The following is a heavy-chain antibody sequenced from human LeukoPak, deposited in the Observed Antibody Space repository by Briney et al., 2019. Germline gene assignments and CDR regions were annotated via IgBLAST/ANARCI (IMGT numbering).Heavy chain of an antibody. Sequence: QSGGSLRLSCAASGFTFGSYGMHWVRQAPGKGLEWVAVISYDGSNKYYADSVKGRFTISRDNSKNTLYLQMNSLRAEDTAVYYCAKDREGYSGYVLDYWGQGTLVTVSS. CDR2: ISYDGSNK. V-gene: IGHV3-30*18. J-gene: IGHJ4*02. CDR3: AKDREGYSGYVLDY. D-gene: IGHD5-12*01. CDR1: GFTFGSYG.